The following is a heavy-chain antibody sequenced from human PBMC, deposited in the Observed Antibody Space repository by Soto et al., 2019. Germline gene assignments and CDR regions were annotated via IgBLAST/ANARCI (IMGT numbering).Heavy chain of an antibody. J-gene: IGHJ4*02. CDR2: IRATGGQT. V-gene: IGHV3-23*01. CDR1: GFTFRNFA. D-gene: IGHD2-21*01. Sequence: EVQLLESGGGVVQPGGSLRLSCAASGFTFRNFAMSWVRQAPGKGLEWVSAIRATGGQTFYADSVKGRFTISRDNSKNMLYLQIDSLRDEDTALYFCAQDRGWGVVSPSHDSWGQGTLVTVSS. CDR3: AQDRGWGVVSPSHDS.